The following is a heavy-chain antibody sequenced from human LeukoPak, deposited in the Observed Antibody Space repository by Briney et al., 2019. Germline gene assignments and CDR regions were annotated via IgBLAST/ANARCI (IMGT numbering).Heavy chain of an antibody. V-gene: IGHV3-23*01. J-gene: IGHJ4*02. CDR3: VVVSYCAVDCYDY. CDR2: ISGSGGRT. D-gene: IGHD2-21*01. CDR1: GFTFTNYA. Sequence: PGGSLGLSCAASGFTFTNYAMSWVRQAPGKGLEWVSAISGSGGRTYYADSVRGRFTISRDNSKSTVYVQMSSLRTEDTAVYFCVVVSYCAVDCYDYWGQGTLVTVSS.